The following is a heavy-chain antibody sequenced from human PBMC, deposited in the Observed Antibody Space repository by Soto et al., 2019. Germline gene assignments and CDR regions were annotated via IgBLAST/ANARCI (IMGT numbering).Heavy chain of an antibody. CDR3: ARRYGWAFDI. V-gene: IGHV4-59*08. CDR1: GGSISSYY. D-gene: IGHD3-16*01. Sequence: SETLCLTCTVSGGSISSYYWSGIRQPPGKGLEWIGYIYYSGSTNYNPSLKSRVTISVDTSKNQFSLKLSSVTAADTAVYYCARRYGWAFDIWGQGTMVTVSS. CDR2: IYYSGST. J-gene: IGHJ3*02.